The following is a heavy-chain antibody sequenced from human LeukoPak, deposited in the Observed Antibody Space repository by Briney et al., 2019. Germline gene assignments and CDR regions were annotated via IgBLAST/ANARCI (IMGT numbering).Heavy chain of an antibody. J-gene: IGHJ4*02. CDR2: ISGDGGST. V-gene: IGHV3-43*02. CDR1: GFTFDDYA. CDR3: ARVYTDCDY. D-gene: IGHD2-2*02. Sequence: GGSLRLSCAASGFTFDDYAMHWVRQAPGKGLEWVSLISGDGGSTYYADSVKGRFTISRDNSKNSLYLQMNSLRAEDTAVYYCARVYTDCDYWGQGTLVTVSS.